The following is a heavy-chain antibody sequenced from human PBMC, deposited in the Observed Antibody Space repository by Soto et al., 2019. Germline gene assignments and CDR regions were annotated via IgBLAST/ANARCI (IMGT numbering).Heavy chain of an antibody. CDR1: GFTVSSNY. J-gene: IGHJ5*02. V-gene: IGHV3-66*01. Sequence: GGSLRLSCAASGFTVSSNYMSWVRQAPGKGLEWVSVIYSGGSTYYADSVKGRFTISRDNSKNTLYLQMNSLRAEDTAVYYCARDSYDFWSGYLYNWFDPWGQGTLVTVSS. D-gene: IGHD3-3*01. CDR3: ARDSYDFWSGYLYNWFDP. CDR2: IYSGGST.